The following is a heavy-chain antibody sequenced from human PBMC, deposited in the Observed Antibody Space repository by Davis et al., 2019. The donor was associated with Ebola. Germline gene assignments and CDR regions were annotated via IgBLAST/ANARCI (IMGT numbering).Heavy chain of an antibody. Sequence: MPSETLSLTCTVSGGSISSSSYYWGWIRQPPGKGLEWIGSIYYSGSTNYNPSLKSRVTISVDTSKNQFSLKLSSVTAADTAVYYCARLLNYDFWSGYTYYFDYWGQGTLVTVSS. CDR2: IYYSGST. J-gene: IGHJ4*02. CDR3: ARLLNYDFWSGYTYYFDY. D-gene: IGHD3-3*01. CDR1: GGSISSSSYY. V-gene: IGHV4-39*07.